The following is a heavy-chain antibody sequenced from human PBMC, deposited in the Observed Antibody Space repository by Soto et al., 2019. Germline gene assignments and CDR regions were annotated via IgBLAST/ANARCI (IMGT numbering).Heavy chain of an antibody. CDR2: IPDDGTYQ. CDR3: VRDDDRDANGFDI. Sequence: GGSLRLSCAASGFTFSRYGMHWVRQAPGKGLEWVAVIPDDGTYQYYTDSVKDRFTISRDNSKGTLYLQMNYLRAEDTAVYYCVRDDDRDANGFDIWDQGTLVTVSS. V-gene: IGHV3-30*03. CDR1: GFTFSRYG. J-gene: IGHJ3*02. D-gene: IGHD3-10*02.